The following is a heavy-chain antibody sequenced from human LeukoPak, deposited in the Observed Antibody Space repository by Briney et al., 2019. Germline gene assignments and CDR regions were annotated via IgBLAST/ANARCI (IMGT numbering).Heavy chain of an antibody. CDR3: AKDRTQQLVLDF. CDR2: IIGSGSST. CDR1: GFTFSSYA. V-gene: IGHV3-23*01. D-gene: IGHD6-13*01. J-gene: IGHJ4*02. Sequence: GGSLRLSCAASGFTFSSYAMSWVRQAPGKGLEWVSAIIGSGSSTYYADSVKGRFTISRDNSKNTLFLQMNSLRAEDTAVYYCAKDRTQQLVLDFWGQGTLVTVSS.